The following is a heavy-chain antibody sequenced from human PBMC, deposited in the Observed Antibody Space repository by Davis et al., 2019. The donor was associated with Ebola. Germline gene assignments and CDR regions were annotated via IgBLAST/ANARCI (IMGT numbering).Heavy chain of an antibody. CDR3: ARVRTGYYYDSSDSPSWFDP. CDR1: GYTFTGYY. J-gene: IGHJ5*02. Sequence: ASVKVSCKASGYTFTGYYMHWVRQAPGQGLEWMGWINPNSGGTNYAQKFQGRVTIPADESTRTVYMELSSLGSEDTAVYYCARVRTGYYYDSSDSPSWFDPWGQGTLITVSS. D-gene: IGHD3-22*01. V-gene: IGHV1-2*02. CDR2: INPNSGGT.